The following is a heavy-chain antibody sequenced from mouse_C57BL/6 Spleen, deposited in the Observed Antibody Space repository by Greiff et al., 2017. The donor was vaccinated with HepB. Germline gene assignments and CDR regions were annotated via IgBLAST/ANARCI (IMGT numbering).Heavy chain of an antibody. CDR3: ARWLLQYYFDY. D-gene: IGHD2-3*01. J-gene: IGHJ2*01. V-gene: IGHV1-82*01. Sequence: LVESGPELVKPGASVKISCKASGYAFSSSWMNWVKQRPGKGLEWIGRIYPGDGDTNYNGKFKGKATLTADKSSSTAYMQLSSLTSEDSAVYFCARWLLQYYFDYWGQGTTLTVSS. CDR1: GYAFSSSW. CDR2: IYPGDGDT.